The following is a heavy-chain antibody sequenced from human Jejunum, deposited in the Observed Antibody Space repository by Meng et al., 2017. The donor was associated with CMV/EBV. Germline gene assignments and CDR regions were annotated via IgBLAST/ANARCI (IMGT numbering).Heavy chain of an antibody. D-gene: IGHD1-26*01. CDR1: GCTFSNYG. Sequence: QLRLVGVGGGGVHPGGSLGLSCAASGCTFSNYGIHWVRQAPGKGLEWVAFIEHDGSNKYYADSVKGRFTISRDNSKNTLYLQMNSLRVEDTAVYYCAKDVGYWGQGTLVTVSS. CDR3: AKDVGY. V-gene: IGHV3-30*02. J-gene: IGHJ4*02. CDR2: IEHDGSNK.